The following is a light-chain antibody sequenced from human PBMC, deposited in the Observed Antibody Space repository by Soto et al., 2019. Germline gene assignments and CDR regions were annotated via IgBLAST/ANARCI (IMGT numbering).Light chain of an antibody. CDR1: QSVFNNH. J-gene: IGKJ1*01. V-gene: IGKV3-20*01. CDR3: QQYGSSPTT. Sequence: EIVLTQSPGTLSLSPLERSTLSFVSIQSVFNNHIGWYQQKPGQAPRRLIFGASFRATGIPDRFSGSGSGTDFTLTISRLEPEDFAVYYCQQYGSSPTTFGQGTKVDIK. CDR2: GAS.